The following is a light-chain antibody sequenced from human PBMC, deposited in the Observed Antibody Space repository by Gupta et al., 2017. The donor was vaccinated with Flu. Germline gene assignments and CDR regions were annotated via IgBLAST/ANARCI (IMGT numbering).Light chain of an antibody. Sequence: QSSLPQPASVSGSPVPSIPISCTGTSSEVGRYNYVAWYQHTPGKAPKLMIYEVNKRTTGGSNRFSGAKAGNTATLTISGRQADEEADYYCSSCTSSNTWVFGGGTKLTVL. CDR2: EVN. V-gene: IGLV2-14*01. CDR1: SSEVGRYNY. CDR3: SSCTSSNTWV. J-gene: IGLJ3*02.